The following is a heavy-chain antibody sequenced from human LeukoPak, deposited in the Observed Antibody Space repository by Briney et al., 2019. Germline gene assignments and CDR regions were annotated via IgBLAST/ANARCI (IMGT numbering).Heavy chain of an antibody. CDR2: IYYSGST. D-gene: IGHD3-22*01. J-gene: IGHJ4*02. CDR1: GGSISSYY. CDR3: ARDGYDSSGYPYYFDY. Sequence: SETLSLTCTVSGGSISSYYWSWIRQPPGKGLEWIGYIYYSGSTYYNPSLKSRVTISVDTSKNQFSLKLSSVTAADTAVYYCARDGYDSSGYPYYFDYWGQGTLVTVSS. V-gene: IGHV4-59*12.